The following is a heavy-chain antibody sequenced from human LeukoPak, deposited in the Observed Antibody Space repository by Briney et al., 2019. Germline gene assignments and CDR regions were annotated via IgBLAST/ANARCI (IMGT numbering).Heavy chain of an antibody. Sequence: SETLSLTCTVSGDSISSYYWSWIRQPPGKGLEWIGYIYYSGGTDYNPSLKSRVTISVDTSKNQFSLKLRSVTAADTAVYYCARARESGVFDYWGQGTPVTVSS. D-gene: IGHD3-10*01. CDR2: IYYSGGT. J-gene: IGHJ4*02. V-gene: IGHV4-59*08. CDR3: ARARESGVFDY. CDR1: GDSISSYY.